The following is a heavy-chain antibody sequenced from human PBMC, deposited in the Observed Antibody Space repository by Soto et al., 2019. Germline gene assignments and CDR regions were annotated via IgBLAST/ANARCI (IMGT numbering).Heavy chain of an antibody. CDR3: ASTVFPPSNWCES. CDR1: GGSISSSSYC. V-gene: IGHV4-39*01. D-gene: IGHD4-17*01. J-gene: IGHJ5*01. Sequence: QLQLQESGPGLVKPSETLSLTCTVSGGSISSSSYCWAWIRQPPGKGLEWIGSICFSGSTYYNPSLKIRLTISMNTSKNQFSRKLSSVTASDTAVYYCASTVFPPSNWCESWGQGTLVTVSS. CDR2: ICFSGST.